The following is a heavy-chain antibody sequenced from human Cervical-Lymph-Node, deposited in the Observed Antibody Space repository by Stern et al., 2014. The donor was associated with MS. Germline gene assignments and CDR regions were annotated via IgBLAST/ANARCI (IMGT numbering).Heavy chain of an antibody. V-gene: IGHV3-48*01. J-gene: IGHJ6*02. CDR3: ARDLDYSDYIDYGMDV. CDR2: ISRSGSMT. Sequence: EVQLVESGGDLVKPGGSLRLSCTASGFILSSYGMNWVRQAPGKGLEWLSYISRSGSMTFYADSVKGRISVSRDNAKNSLYLQMNRLRAADTAVYYCARDLDYSDYIDYGMDVWGQGTTVTVSS. D-gene: IGHD4-11*01. CDR1: GFILSSYG.